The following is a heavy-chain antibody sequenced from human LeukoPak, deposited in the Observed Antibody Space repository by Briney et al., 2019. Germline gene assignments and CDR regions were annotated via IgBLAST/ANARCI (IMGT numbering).Heavy chain of an antibody. V-gene: IGHV1-2*02. CDR3: ARDKEGGYYYSSGYYPIKYYFDY. J-gene: IGHJ4*02. D-gene: IGHD3-22*01. Sequence: SVKVSCKASGYTFTCYYMHWVRQAPGQGLEWMGLINPNSGGTNYAQKFQGRVTMTRDTSISTAYMELSRLRSDDTAVYYCARDKEGGYYYSSGYYPIKYYFDYWGQGTLVTVSS. CDR2: INPNSGGT. CDR1: GYTFTCYY.